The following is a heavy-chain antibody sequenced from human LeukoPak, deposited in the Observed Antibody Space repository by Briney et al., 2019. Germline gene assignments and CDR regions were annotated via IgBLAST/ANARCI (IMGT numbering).Heavy chain of an antibody. J-gene: IGHJ6*02. V-gene: IGHV1-18*01. CDR3: ARPRAPEYYDFWSGYHTDYYYGMDV. D-gene: IGHD3-3*01. CDR1: GYTFTTYG. CDR2: ISAYNGNT. Sequence: ASVKVSCKASGYTFTTYGISWVRQAPGQGLEWMGWISAYNGNTNYAQKLQGRVTMTTDTSTSTAYMELRSLRSDDTAVYYCARPRAPEYYDFWSGYHTDYYYGMDVWGQGTTVTVSS.